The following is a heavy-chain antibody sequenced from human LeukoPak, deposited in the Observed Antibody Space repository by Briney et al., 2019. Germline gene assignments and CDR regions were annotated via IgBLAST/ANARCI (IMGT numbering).Heavy chain of an antibody. Sequence: GGPLRLSCAASGFTVSSNYMSWVRQAPGKGLEWLSVIYSGGSTDYADSVKGRFSISRDNSKNTLFLQMSSLRAEDTAVYYCARQEVGAFGSWGQETLVTVSS. J-gene: IGHJ4*02. V-gene: IGHV3-66*04. CDR2: IYSGGST. D-gene: IGHD4/OR15-4a*01. CDR1: GFTVSSNY. CDR3: ARQEVGAFGS.